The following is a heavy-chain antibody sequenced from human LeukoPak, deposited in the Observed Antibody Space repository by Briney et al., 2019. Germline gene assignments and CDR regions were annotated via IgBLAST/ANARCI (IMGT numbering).Heavy chain of an antibody. CDR2: IYYSGST. CDR1: GGSISSYY. J-gene: IGHJ4*02. D-gene: IGHD2-21*01. Sequence: SETLSLTCTVSGGSISSYYWSWIRQPPGKGLEWIGYIYYSGSTNYNPSLKSRVTISVDTSKNQFSLKLSSVTAADTAVYYCARGCGGDCYSYSPFDYWGQGTLVTVSS. CDR3: ARGCGGDCYSYSPFDY. V-gene: IGHV4-59*01.